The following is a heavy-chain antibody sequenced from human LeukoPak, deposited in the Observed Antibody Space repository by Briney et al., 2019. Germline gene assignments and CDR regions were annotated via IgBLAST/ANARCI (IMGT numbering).Heavy chain of an antibody. Sequence: QTGGSLRLSCAASGFTFSSYAMSWVRQAPGKGLEWVSAISGSGGSTYYADSVKGRFTISRDNSKNTLYLQMNSLRAEDTAVYYCAKDVSSTIGSYLDYWGQGTLVTVSS. D-gene: IGHD5/OR15-5a*01. CDR2: ISGSGGST. J-gene: IGHJ4*02. CDR1: GFTFSSYA. V-gene: IGHV3-23*01. CDR3: AKDVSSTIGSYLDY.